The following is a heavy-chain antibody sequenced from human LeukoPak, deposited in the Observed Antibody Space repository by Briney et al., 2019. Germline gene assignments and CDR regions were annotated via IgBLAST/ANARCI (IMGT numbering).Heavy chain of an antibody. D-gene: IGHD4-17*01. CDR1: GGSLSSSSYY. CDR3: ATTPYGDYGNYYFDY. V-gene: IGHV4-39*01. J-gene: IGHJ4*02. Sequence: PSETLSLTCTVSGGSLSSSSYYWGWIRQSPGKGLEWIGSISYSGSTYYNPSLKSQVTISVDTSKNQSSLKLSSVTAADTAVYYCATTPYGDYGNYYFDYWGQGTLVTVSS. CDR2: ISYSGST.